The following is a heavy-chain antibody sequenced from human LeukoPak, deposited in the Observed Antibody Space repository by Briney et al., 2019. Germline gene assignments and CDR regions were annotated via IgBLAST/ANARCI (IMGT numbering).Heavy chain of an antibody. J-gene: IGHJ4*02. CDR1: GGSISSGGYY. CDR3: ARGDSSTFDY. D-gene: IGHD2-2*01. V-gene: IGHV4-31*03. CDR2: IYYSGST. Sequence: SETLSLTCTVSGGSISSGGYYWSWLRQHPGKDLEWIGYIYYSGSTYYNPSLKSRVTISVDTSKNQFSLKLSSVTAADTAVYYCARGDSSTFDYWGQGTLVTVSS.